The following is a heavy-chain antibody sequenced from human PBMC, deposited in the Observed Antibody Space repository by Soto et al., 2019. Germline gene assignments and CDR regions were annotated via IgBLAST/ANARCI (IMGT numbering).Heavy chain of an antibody. J-gene: IGHJ4*02. D-gene: IGHD3-9*01. V-gene: IGHV1-18*01. CDR2: ISPHNFNT. Sequence: ASEKVSCKASGPTFTHFYITWVRQAPGQGLEWMGAISPHNFNTNYAQKFRGRVTLTTEKATNTAYMDLRSLTSDDTAVYYCARDELGYDILTGYYKAHHFDCWGKGVPVTVAS. CDR3: ARDELGYDILTGYYKAHHFDC. CDR1: GPTFTHFY.